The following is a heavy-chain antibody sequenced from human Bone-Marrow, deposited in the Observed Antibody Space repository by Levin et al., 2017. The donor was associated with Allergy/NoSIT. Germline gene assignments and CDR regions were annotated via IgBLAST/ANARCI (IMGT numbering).Heavy chain of an antibody. J-gene: IGHJ5*02. CDR3: ARHCNVEGYGPDQ. V-gene: IGHV5-51*01. D-gene: IGHD2/OR15-2a*01. CDR2: VFPLDSDT. CDR1: GYSFSNYW. Sequence: GGSLRLSCKGSGYSFSNYWIGWVRQMPGKGLEWMGMVFPLDSDTRYDPSFQGQVTISVDESINTAYLQWSSLRASDTAEYYCARHCNVEGYGPDQWGPGTLVTVSS.